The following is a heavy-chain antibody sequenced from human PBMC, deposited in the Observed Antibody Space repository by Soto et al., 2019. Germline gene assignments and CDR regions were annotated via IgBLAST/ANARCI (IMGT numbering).Heavy chain of an antibody. CDR2: INHSGST. D-gene: IGHD6-13*01. CDR1: GGSFSGYY. J-gene: IGHJ4*02. V-gene: IGHV4-34*01. Sequence: QVQLQQWGAGLLKPSETLSLTCAVDGGSFSGYYWSWIRQPPGKGLEWIGEINHSGSTNYNPSLKSRVTISVDTSKNQFSLKLSSVTAADTAVYYCARGRRAYSSSWYLYWGQGTLVTVSS. CDR3: ARGRRAYSSSWYLY.